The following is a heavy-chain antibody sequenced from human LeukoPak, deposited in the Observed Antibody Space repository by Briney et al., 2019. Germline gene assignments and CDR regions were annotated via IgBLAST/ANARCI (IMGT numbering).Heavy chain of an antibody. Sequence: PGGSLRLSCAASGFTFSDFYMTWIRQAPGKGLEWVSYISNSGSFINYADSVKGRFTIFRDNAKNSLYLQMSSLRAEDTALYYCARVPLFNWFDSWGQGTLVTVSS. D-gene: IGHD4/OR15-4a*01. CDR1: GFTFSDFY. J-gene: IGHJ5*01. CDR3: ARVPLFNWFDS. V-gene: IGHV3-11*01. CDR2: ISNSGSFI.